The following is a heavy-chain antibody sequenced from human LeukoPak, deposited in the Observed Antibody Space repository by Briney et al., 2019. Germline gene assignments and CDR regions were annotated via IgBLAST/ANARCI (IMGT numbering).Heavy chain of an antibody. CDR2: IIPIFGTA. Sequence: GASVKVSCKASGYTFTSYGISWVRQAPGQGPEWMGGIIPIFGTANYAQKFQGRVTITADKSTSTAYMELSSLRSEDTAVYYCASLGSGGSSRERIDYWGQGTLVTVSS. V-gene: IGHV1-69*06. CDR1: GYTFTSYG. D-gene: IGHD2-15*01. J-gene: IGHJ4*02. CDR3: ASLGSGGSSRERIDY.